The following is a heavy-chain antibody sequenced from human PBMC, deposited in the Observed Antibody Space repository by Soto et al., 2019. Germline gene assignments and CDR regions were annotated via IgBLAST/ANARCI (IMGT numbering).Heavy chain of an antibody. CDR1: GYSFTSYW. D-gene: IGHD1-26*01. J-gene: IGHJ6*02. CDR2: IDPSDSYT. Sequence: PGESLKISCKGSGYSFTSYWISWVRRMPGKGLEWMGRIDPSDSYTNYSPSFQGHVTISADKSISTAYLQWSSLKASDTAMYYCARPSSSGSYSPYYYYGMDVWGQGTTVTVSS. CDR3: ARPSSSGSYSPYYYYGMDV. V-gene: IGHV5-10-1*01.